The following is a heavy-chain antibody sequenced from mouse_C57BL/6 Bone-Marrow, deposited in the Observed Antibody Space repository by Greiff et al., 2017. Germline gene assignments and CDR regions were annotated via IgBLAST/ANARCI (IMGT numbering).Heavy chain of an antibody. CDR3: ARGITGRVDYFGY. Sequence: QVQLKESGPELVKPGASVKISCKASGYAFSSSWMNWVKQRPGKGLEWIGRIYPGDGDTNYNGKFKGKATLAADKSSSTAYMQLSSLTSEDSAVYFCARGITGRVDYFGYWGRGTTLTVSS. V-gene: IGHV1-82*01. CDR1: GYAFSSSW. D-gene: IGHD4-1*01. CDR2: IYPGDGDT. J-gene: IGHJ2*01.